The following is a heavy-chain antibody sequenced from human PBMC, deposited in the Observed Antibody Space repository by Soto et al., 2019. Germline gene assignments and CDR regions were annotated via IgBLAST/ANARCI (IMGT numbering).Heavy chain of an antibody. V-gene: IGHV3-30*18. D-gene: IGHD5-18*01. CDR3: AKGSYGPTH. CDR1: GFTFSSYG. Sequence: GGSLRLSCAASGFTFSSYGMHWVRQAPGKGLEWVAVISYDGSNKYYADSVKGRFTISRDNSKNTLYLQMNSLRAEDTAVYYCAKGSYGPTHRGQGTLVTVSS. J-gene: IGHJ4*02. CDR2: ISYDGSNK.